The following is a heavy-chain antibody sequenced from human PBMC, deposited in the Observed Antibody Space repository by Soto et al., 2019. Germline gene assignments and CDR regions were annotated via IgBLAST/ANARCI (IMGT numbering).Heavy chain of an antibody. D-gene: IGHD4-4*01. J-gene: IGHJ6*02. CDR2: IFSNDEK. CDR3: ARIYGGTYSNSLYYYGMDV. CDR1: GFSLSNARMG. V-gene: IGHV2-26*01. Sequence: ASGPTLVNPTETLTLTCTVSGFSLSNARMGVSWIRQPPGKALEWLAHIFSNDEKSYSTSLKSRLTISKDTSKSQVVLTMTNMDPVDTATYYCARIYGGTYSNSLYYYGMDVWGQGTTVTVSS.